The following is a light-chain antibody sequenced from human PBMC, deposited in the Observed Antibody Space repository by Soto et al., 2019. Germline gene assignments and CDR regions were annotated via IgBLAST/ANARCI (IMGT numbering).Light chain of an antibody. Sequence: QSVLTQPPSASGSPGQSVTISCTGTSSDVGGYNYVSWYQQHPGKAPKLMIYEVNKRPSGVPDRFSGSKSGYTASLTVYGLQAEDEAYYYCSSYAGSNNFVFGTGTKVTVL. CDR1: SSDVGGYNY. CDR2: EVN. V-gene: IGLV2-8*01. CDR3: SSYAGSNNFV. J-gene: IGLJ1*01.